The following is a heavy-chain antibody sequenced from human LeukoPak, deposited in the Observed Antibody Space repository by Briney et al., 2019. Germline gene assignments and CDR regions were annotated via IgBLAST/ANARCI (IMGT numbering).Heavy chain of an antibody. D-gene: IGHD3-3*01. CDR3: ARWDYDFWSGYWTYFDY. J-gene: IGHJ4*02. CDR1: GYTFTGYY. CDR2: ISAYNGNT. V-gene: IGHV1-18*04. Sequence: ASVKVSCKASGYTFTGYYMHWVRQAPGQGLEWMGWISAYNGNTNYAQKLQGRVTMTTDTSTSTAYMELRSLRSDDTAVYYCARWDYDFWSGYWTYFDYWGQGTLVTVSS.